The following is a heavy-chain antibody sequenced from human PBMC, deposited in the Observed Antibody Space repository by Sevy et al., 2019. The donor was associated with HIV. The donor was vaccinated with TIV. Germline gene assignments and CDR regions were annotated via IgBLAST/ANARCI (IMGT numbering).Heavy chain of an antibody. D-gene: IGHD2-2*01. CDR3: AKTVNSGGGVVPAANYYYYGMDV. CDR1: GFTFSSYA. V-gene: IGHV3-23*01. CDR2: LEGKGRST. Sequence: GGSLRLSCAASGFTFSSYAMSWVRRAPEKGLEWVSGLEGKGRSTDYADSVKGRFTISRDNSKNTLYLQMNSLRAEDKAVYYCAKTVNSGGGVVPAANYYYYGMDVWGQGTTVTVSS. J-gene: IGHJ6*02.